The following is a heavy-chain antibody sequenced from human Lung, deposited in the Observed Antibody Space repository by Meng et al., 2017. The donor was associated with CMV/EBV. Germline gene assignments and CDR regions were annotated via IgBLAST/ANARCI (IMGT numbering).Heavy chain of an antibody. Sequence: QVQCRVPGPALVKPSETSSPTCAVSGDYIPNHNWWAWVRQPPGKGLGWIGEIPHRGSSAYNPSLKSRVSMSIDKSKNQFSLKLTSVTAADTAVYYCLRRSGGSVWGQGTLVTVSS. J-gene: IGHJ1*01. V-gene: IGHV4-4*02. D-gene: IGHD3-10*01. CDR2: IPHRGSS. CDR1: GDYIPNHNW. CDR3: LRRSGGSV.